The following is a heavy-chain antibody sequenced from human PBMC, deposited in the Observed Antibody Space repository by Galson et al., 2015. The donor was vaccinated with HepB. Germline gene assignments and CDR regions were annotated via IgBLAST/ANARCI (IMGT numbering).Heavy chain of an antibody. Sequence: SVKVSCKASGYTFTSYGISWVRQAPGQGLEWMGGIIPIFGTANYAQKFQGRVTITADESTSTAYMELSSLRSEDTAVYYCARTPTVTSLYFDYWGQGTLVTVSS. CDR2: IIPIFGTA. CDR1: GYTFTSYG. D-gene: IGHD4-17*01. J-gene: IGHJ4*02. CDR3: ARTPTVTSLYFDY. V-gene: IGHV1-69*13.